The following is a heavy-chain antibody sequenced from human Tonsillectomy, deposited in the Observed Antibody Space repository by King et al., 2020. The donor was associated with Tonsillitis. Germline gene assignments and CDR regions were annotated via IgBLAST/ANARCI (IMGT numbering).Heavy chain of an antibody. V-gene: IGHV4-30-4*07. CDR1: GGSISSGGYS. CDR2: IYYSGST. J-gene: IGHJ6*02. D-gene: IGHD1-26*01. CDR3: ARTRAEWELQGGHGMDV. Sequence: VQLQESGPGLVKPSQTLSLTCAVSGGSISSGGYSWSWIRQPPGKGLEWIGYIYYSGSTYYNPSLKRRVTISVDTSKNQFSLKLSSVTAADTAVYYCARTRAEWELQGGHGMDVWGQGTTVTVSS.